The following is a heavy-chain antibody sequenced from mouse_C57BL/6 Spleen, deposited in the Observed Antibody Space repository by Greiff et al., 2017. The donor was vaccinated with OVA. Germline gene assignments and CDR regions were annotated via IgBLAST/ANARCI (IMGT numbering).Heavy chain of an antibody. Sequence: VQLQQSGAELARPGASVKLSCKASSYTFTSYGISWVKQRTGQGLEWIGEIYPRSGNTYYNEKFKGKATLTADKSSSTAYMELRSLTSEDSAVYFCARSHSNSYYFDYWGQGTTLTVSS. J-gene: IGHJ2*01. CDR2: IYPRSGNT. CDR3: ARSHSNSYYFDY. D-gene: IGHD2-5*01. CDR1: SYTFTSYG. V-gene: IGHV1-81*01.